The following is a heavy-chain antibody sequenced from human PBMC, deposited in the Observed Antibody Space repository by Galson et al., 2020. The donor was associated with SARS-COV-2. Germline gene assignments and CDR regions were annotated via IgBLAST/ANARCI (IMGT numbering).Heavy chain of an antibody. CDR2: IYSSGST. J-gene: IGHJ4*02. CDR3: AAGPVAGTGE. V-gene: IGHV4-61*02. D-gene: IGHD6-19*01. CDR1: GGSISGISYY. Sequence: SETLSLTCAVSGGSISGISYYWSWIRQPAGKGLEWIGRIYSSGSTNYNPSLKSRVTISVDTSKNQFSLKLTSVTAADTAVYYCAAGPVAGTGEWGQGTLVTGSS.